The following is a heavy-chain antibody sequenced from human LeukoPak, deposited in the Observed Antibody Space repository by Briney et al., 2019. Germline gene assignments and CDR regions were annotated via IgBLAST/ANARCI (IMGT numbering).Heavy chain of an antibody. CDR2: ISAYNGNT. Sequence: ASVKVSCKASGYTFTTYGISWVRQAPGQGLEWMGWISAYNGNTNYAQKLQDRVTMTTDTPTSTAYMELRSLRSDDTAVYYCARGRYCSSTSCYKVYYYYMDVWGKGTTVTVSS. V-gene: IGHV1-18*01. CDR3: ARGRYCSSTSCYKVYYYYMDV. D-gene: IGHD2-2*02. J-gene: IGHJ6*03. CDR1: GYTFTTYG.